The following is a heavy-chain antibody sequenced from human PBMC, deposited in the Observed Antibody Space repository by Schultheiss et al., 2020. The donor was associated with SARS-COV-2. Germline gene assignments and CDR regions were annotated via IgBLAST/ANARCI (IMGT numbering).Heavy chain of an antibody. Sequence: SETLSLTCAVSGGSISSGGYSWSWIRQPPGKGLEWIGYIYHSGSTNYNPSLKSRVTISVDTSKNQFSLKLSSVTAADTAVYYCAGISSGWYDYWGQGTLVTVSS. CDR1: GGSISSGGYS. CDR2: IYHSGST. J-gene: IGHJ4*02. CDR3: AGISSGWYDY. V-gene: IGHV4-30-2*01. D-gene: IGHD6-19*01.